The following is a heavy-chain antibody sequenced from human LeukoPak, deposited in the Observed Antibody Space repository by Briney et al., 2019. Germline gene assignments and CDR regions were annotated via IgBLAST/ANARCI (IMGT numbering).Heavy chain of an antibody. Sequence: GGSLRLSCAASGFTFSTYDMSWVRQAPGKGLEWVSVIYSGGTTYYADSVKGRFTISRDNSKNTLYLQMNSLRTEDTAVYYCARDLYDYGSYWGQGTLVTVSS. CDR2: IYSGGTT. D-gene: IGHD4/OR15-4a*01. V-gene: IGHV3-66*01. CDR3: ARDLYDYGSY. CDR1: GFTFSTYD. J-gene: IGHJ4*02.